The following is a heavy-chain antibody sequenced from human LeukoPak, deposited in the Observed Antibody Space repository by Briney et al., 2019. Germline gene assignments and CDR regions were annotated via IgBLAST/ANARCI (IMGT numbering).Heavy chain of an antibody. J-gene: IGHJ5*02. CDR3: AREYYDFGSWFDP. D-gene: IGHD3-3*01. V-gene: IGHV4-61*10. Sequence: PSETLSLTCTVSGGSISSGSYYWSWIRQPAGKGLEWIGYIYYSGSTNYNPSLKSRVTISVDTSKNQFSLKLSSVTAADTAVYYCAREYYDFGSWFDPWGQGTLVTVSS. CDR1: GGSISSGSYY. CDR2: IYYSGST.